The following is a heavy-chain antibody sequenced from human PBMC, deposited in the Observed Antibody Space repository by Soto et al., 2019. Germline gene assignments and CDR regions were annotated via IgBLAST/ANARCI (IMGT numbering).Heavy chain of an antibody. CDR2: IWYDGSNK. CDR3: ASAAYVVYCISVRDYDDYYYGMDV. J-gene: IGHJ6*02. CDR1: GFTFSNYG. Sequence: QVQLVESGGGVVQPGRSLRLSCAASGFTFSNYGMHWVRQAPGKGLEWVAGIWYDGSNKYYADSVKGQFTISRDNSKSTLYMQMNRLRAKDPAVYYCASAAYVVYCISVRDYDDYYYGMDVWGHGTTVTVSS. D-gene: IGHD2-2*01. V-gene: IGHV3-33*01.